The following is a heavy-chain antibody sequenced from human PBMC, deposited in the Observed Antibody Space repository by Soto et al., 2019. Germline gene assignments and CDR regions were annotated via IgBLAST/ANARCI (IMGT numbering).Heavy chain of an antibody. CDR3: ANRFGNGSFAYFEY. V-gene: IGHV1-69*08. J-gene: IGHJ4*02. CDR2: VIPVLGAS. Sequence: QVQLVQSGAEVKKPGSSVKLSCKASGGTFSDYTISWVRQAPGQGLEWMGRVIPVLGASNYAQRFQGRVTMTADKSTSTVYMGLSSLRSEDTALYYCANRFGNGSFAYFEYWGQGTQVTVSS. D-gene: IGHD2-8*01. CDR1: GGTFSDYT.